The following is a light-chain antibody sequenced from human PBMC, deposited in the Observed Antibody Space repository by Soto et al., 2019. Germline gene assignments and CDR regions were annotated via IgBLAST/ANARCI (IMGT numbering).Light chain of an antibody. Sequence: QSALTQPASVSGSPGQSITISCTGTSSDVGSYSLVSWYRQRPGKAPKAIIYDVTKRPSGVSHRFSGSKSGNTASLTISGLQAEDEGNYSCSSFAGSTTLWVFGGGTKVTVL. CDR2: DVT. CDR3: SSFAGSTTLWV. CDR1: SSDVGSYSL. J-gene: IGLJ3*02. V-gene: IGLV2-23*02.